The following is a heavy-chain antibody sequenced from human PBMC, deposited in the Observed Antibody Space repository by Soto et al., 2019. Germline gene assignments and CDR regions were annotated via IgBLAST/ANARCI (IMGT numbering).Heavy chain of an antibody. CDR3: ARHMQNLADYYYYYGMDV. J-gene: IGHJ6*02. V-gene: IGHV4-31*03. CDR2: IYYSGST. Sequence: PSETLSLTCTVSGGSISSGGYYWSWIRQHPGKGLEWIGYIYYSGSTYYNPSLKSRVTISVDTSKNQFSLKLSSVTAADTAVYYCARHMQNLADYYYYYGMDVWGQGTTVTVSS. CDR1: GGSISSGGYY.